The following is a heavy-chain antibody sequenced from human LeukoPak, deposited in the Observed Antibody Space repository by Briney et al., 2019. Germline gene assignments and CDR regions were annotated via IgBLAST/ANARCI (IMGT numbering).Heavy chain of an antibody. CDR3: ARDSESGSYYGSWFDP. J-gene: IGHJ5*02. Sequence: ASVKVSCKASGYTFTGYYMHWVRQAPGQGLEWMGWINPNSGGTNYAQKFQGRVTMTRDTSISTAYMELSRLRSDDTAVYYCARDSESGSYYGSWFDPWGRGTLVTVSS. CDR2: INPNSGGT. CDR1: GYTFTGYY. D-gene: IGHD1-26*01. V-gene: IGHV1-2*02.